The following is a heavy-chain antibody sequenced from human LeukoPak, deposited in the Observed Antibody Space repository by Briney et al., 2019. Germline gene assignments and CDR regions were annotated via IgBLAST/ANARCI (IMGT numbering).Heavy chain of an antibody. V-gene: IGHV4-39*07. Sequence: SETLSLTCTVSGGSISSSSYYWGWIRQPPGKGLEWIGSIYYSGSTYYNPSLKSRVTISVDTSKNQFSLKVSSVTAADTAVYYCARVSGGYYCDSSGYYPWYYFDYWGQGTLVTVSS. CDR2: IYYSGST. CDR3: ARVSGGYYCDSSGYYPWYYFDY. J-gene: IGHJ4*02. D-gene: IGHD3-22*01. CDR1: GGSISSSSYY.